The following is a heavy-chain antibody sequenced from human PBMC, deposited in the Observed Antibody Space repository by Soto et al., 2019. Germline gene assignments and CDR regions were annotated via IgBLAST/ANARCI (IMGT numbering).Heavy chain of an antibody. CDR1: GFTFSSYA. D-gene: IGHD2-2*01. V-gene: IGHV3-30-3*01. J-gene: IGHJ6*02. CDR2: ISYDGSNK. Sequence: GGSLRLSCAASGFTFSSYAMHWVRQAPGKGLEWVAVISYDGSNKYYADSVKGRFTISRDNSKNTLYLQMNSLRAEDTAMYYCARVSCSSTSCYDYYYYGMDVWGQGTTVTVSS. CDR3: ARVSCSSTSCYDYYYYGMDV.